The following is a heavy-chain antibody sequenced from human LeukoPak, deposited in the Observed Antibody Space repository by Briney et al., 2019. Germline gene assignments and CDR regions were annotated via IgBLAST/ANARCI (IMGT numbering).Heavy chain of an antibody. CDR2: ISNDNNYI. Sequence: GGSLRLSCAASGFNFNSYSMNWVRQAPGKGLEWVSSISNDNNYIYYTDSVKGRFTISRDYANSSLYLQMTSPRAEDTAVYYCAKGGSHFQDWGQGTLVTVSS. V-gene: IGHV3-21*01. D-gene: IGHD1-26*01. CDR1: GFNFNSYS. J-gene: IGHJ1*01. CDR3: AKGGSHFQD.